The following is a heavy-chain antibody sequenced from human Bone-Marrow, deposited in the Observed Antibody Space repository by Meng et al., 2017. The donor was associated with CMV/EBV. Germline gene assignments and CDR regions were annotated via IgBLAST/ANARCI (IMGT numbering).Heavy chain of an antibody. V-gene: IGHV4-34*01. Sequence: SETLSLTCVVYGGSLTAYYWSWIRQPPGKGLEWIGEITHSGNTNYRSSLKSRVTISVDTSKKQFSLKLSSVTAADTAVYYCARGRTYYGFYYYYGMDVWGQGTTVTVSS. CDR2: ITHSGNT. D-gene: IGHD3-10*01. CDR3: ARGRTYYGFYYYYGMDV. CDR1: GGSLTAYY. J-gene: IGHJ6*01.